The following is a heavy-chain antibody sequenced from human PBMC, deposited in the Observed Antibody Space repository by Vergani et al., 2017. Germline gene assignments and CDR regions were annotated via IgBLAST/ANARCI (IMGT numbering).Heavy chain of an antibody. V-gene: IGHV4-61*08. CDR3: ARAGYGRGDSCYSGPFDY. J-gene: IGHJ4*02. D-gene: IGHD2-15*01. CDR2: ISYGGIT. Sequence: QVQLQESGPGVVKPSQTLSLTCAVSGGSISSGDHCWSWIRQPPGKGLEWIGYISYGGITNYNPSLMGRVTISLDTSKDQFSLNLSSVTAADTAVYYCARAGYGRGDSCYSGPFDYWCQGTLVTVSS. CDR1: GGSISSGDHC.